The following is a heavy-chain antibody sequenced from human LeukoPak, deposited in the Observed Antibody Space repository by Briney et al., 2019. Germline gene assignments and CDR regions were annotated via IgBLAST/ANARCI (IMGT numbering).Heavy chain of an antibody. CDR3: AREALEWSPPDI. Sequence: GGSLRLSCAASGFTFRNYGMSWVRQTPGKGLEWVSVISGSGGTSYYADSVKGRFTISRDNSKNTLYLQMNNMRTEDTAVYYCAREALEWSPPDIWGQGTTVTVSS. V-gene: IGHV3-23*01. D-gene: IGHD3-3*01. J-gene: IGHJ3*02. CDR2: ISGSGGTS. CDR1: GFTFRNYG.